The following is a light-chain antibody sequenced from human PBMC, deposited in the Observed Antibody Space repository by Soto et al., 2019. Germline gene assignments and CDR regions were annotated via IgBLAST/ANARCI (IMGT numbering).Light chain of an antibody. CDR3: QQYNNWPRT. V-gene: IGKV3-15*01. J-gene: IGKJ1*01. CDR1: QSVSSN. CDR2: GAS. Sequence: EIVFTQSPGTLSLSPGDRTTLSCRASQSVSSNLAWYQQKPGQAPRLLIYGASTRATGIPARFSGSGSGTDFTLTISSLQSEDFAVYYCQQYNNWPRTFGQGTKVDIK.